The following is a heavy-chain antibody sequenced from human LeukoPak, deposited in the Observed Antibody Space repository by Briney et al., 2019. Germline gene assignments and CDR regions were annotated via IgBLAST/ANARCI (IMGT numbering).Heavy chain of an antibody. CDR3: ASVEMATIVLDY. CDR2: ISSSSSYI. D-gene: IGHD5-24*01. Sequence: GGSLRLSCAASGFTFSDYYMSWIRQAPGKGLEWVSYISSSSSYIYYADSVKGRFTISRDNAKNSLYLQMNSLRAEDTAVYYCASVEMATIVLDYWGQGTLVTVSS. V-gene: IGHV3-11*06. J-gene: IGHJ4*02. CDR1: GFTFSDYY.